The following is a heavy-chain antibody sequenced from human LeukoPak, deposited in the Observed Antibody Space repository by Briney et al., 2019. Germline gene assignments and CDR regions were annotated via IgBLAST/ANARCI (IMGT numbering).Heavy chain of an antibody. CDR1: GFPFRSYS. Sequence: GGSLRLSCAASGFPFRSYSMHWVRQAPGRGLESVAVISHDGTQRYYAGSVKGRFTISRDNSKNTLYLQMNSLRAEDTAVYCCARVVDTAMVVWGQGTLVTVSS. CDR2: ISHDGTQR. J-gene: IGHJ4*02. V-gene: IGHV3-30-3*01. D-gene: IGHD5-18*01. CDR3: ARVVDTAMVV.